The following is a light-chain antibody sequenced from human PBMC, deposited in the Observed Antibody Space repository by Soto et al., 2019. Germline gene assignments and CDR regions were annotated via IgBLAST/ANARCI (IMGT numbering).Light chain of an antibody. V-gene: IGLV2-23*01. CDR2: EGS. CDR1: SSDVGSYKF. J-gene: IGLJ3*02. Sequence: QSALTQPASVSGSPGQSITISCTGTSSDVGSYKFVSWYQQHPGKAPKLMIYEGSKRPSGVSDHFSGSKSGNTASLTISGLLAEDEDDYYCCSSAGDSAWVFGRGTKLTVL. CDR3: CSSAGDSAWV.